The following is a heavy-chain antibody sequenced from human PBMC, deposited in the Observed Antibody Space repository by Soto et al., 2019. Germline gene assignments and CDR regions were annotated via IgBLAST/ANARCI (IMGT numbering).Heavy chain of an antibody. CDR1: GATYSPFIAYA. J-gene: IGHJ3*01. D-gene: IGHD2-21*02. Sequence: QVQLVQSGAEVKKPGSLLKVSCKASGATYSPFIAYAISWLRQAPGQGLEWMGSIIPLGSSQHYAEGFQGSATISADSSTFTVSLELTNLTSDGAAVYFCARSRDRCGGDCYSVYAAFVLWGQGTAVTVSS. V-gene: IGHV1-69*04. CDR3: ARSRDRCGGDCYSVYAAFVL. CDR2: IIPLGSSQ.